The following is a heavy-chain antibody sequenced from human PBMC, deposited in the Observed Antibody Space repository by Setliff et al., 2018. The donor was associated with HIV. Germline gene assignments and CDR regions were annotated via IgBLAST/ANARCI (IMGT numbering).Heavy chain of an antibody. CDR3: AKGGSSRAWVQH. V-gene: IGHV3-30*18. J-gene: IGHJ1*01. CDR2: ISYDGTEK. D-gene: IGHD6-13*01. Sequence: PGGSLRLSCAASGFTFTTYGMHWVRQAPGKGLDWVAVISYDGTEKYYADSVKGRFTISRDNSKNTLYLQMNSLSDEDTAVYYCAKGGSSRAWVQHWGQGTLVTVSS. CDR1: GFTFTTYG.